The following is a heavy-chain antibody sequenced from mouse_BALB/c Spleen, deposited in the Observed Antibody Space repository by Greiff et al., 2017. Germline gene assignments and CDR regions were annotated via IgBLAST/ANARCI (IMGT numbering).Heavy chain of an antibody. CDR1: GYSITSDYA. J-gene: IGHJ3*01. CDR3: AIYYRSWFAY. D-gene: IGHD2-14*01. Sequence: LMESGPGLVKPSQSLSLTCTVTGYSITSDYAWNWIRQFPGNKLEWMGYISYSGSTSYNPSLKSRISITRDTSKNQFFLQLNSVTTEDTATYYCAIYYRSWFAYWGQGTLVTVSA. V-gene: IGHV3-2*02. CDR2: ISYSGST.